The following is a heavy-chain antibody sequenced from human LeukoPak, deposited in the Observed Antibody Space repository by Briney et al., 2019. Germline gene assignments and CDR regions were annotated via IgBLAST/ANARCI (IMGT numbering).Heavy chain of an antibody. D-gene: IGHD6-13*01. V-gene: IGHV4-39*07. J-gene: IGHJ4*02. CDR1: GGSIISSSYY. CDR2: IYYSGSA. CDR3: ARDSPSAAAGIDY. Sequence: SETLSLTCTVSGGSIISSSYYWGWIRQPPGKGLEWIGNIYYSGSAYFNPSLKSRVTISLDTSKNEFSLRLTSVTAADTAMYYCARDSPSAAAGIDYWGQGTLVTVSS.